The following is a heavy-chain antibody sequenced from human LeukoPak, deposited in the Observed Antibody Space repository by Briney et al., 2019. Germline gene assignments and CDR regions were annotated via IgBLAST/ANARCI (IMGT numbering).Heavy chain of an antibody. CDR1: GFTFSTYS. CDR2: ITSGAGTI. V-gene: IGHV3-48*01. Sequence: GGSLRLSCAASGFTFSTYSMNWVRLAPGKGLEWVSYITSGAGTIYYADSVKGRFTIPRDNAKNSLYLQMNSLRAEDTGVYYCAKDFTPVVRGVILTTYYYYYMDVWGKGTTVTISS. D-gene: IGHD3-10*01. CDR3: AKDFTPVVRGVILTTYYYYYMDV. J-gene: IGHJ6*03.